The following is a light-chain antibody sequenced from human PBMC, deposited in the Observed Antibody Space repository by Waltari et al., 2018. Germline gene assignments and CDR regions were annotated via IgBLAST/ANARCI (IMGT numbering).Light chain of an antibody. J-gene: IGLJ2*01. CDR1: LLRTYY. Sequence: SSDLTQDPAVSVALGQTVRITCQGALLRTYYGNWCRQKPGQPPELVIYGKNNRPSGIPDRFSASSSGNTASLIITGAQAEDEADYYCSSRELSGHVVFGGGTRLTVL. V-gene: IGLV3-19*01. CDR3: SSRELSGHVV. CDR2: GKN.